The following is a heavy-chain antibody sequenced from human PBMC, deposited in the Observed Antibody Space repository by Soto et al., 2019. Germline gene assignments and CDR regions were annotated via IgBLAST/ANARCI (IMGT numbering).Heavy chain of an antibody. Sequence: ASVKVSCKASGYTFTGYYMHWVRQAPGQELEWMGWINPNSGGTNYAQKFQGRVTMTRDTSISTAYMELSRLRSDDTAVYYCARDPLYCSSTSCYSYGMDVWGQGTTVTVSS. CDR1: GYTFTGYY. CDR2: INPNSGGT. CDR3: ARDPLYCSSTSCYSYGMDV. D-gene: IGHD2-2*02. V-gene: IGHV1-2*02. J-gene: IGHJ6*02.